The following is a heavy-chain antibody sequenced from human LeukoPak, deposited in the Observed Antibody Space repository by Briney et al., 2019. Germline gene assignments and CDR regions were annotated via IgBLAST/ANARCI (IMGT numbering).Heavy chain of an antibody. CDR3: ARHRVSSDSSGLSSPFDY. J-gene: IGHJ4*02. D-gene: IGHD3-22*01. CDR2: IHPGDSGT. CDR1: GYTFTNYW. V-gene: IGHV5-51*01. Sequence: GESLKISCKGSGYTFTNYWIGWVRQMPGKGLEWMGIIHPGDSGTRFSPSFQGQVTISADKSISTAYLQWRSLKASDTAMYYCARHRVSSDSSGLSSPFDYWGQGTLVTVSS.